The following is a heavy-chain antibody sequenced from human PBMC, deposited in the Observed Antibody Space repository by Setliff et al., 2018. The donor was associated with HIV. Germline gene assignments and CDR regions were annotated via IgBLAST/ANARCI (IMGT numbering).Heavy chain of an antibody. CDR3: ARALYGDYGGDINWFDP. J-gene: IGHJ5*02. CDR1: GYTFINYA. CDR2: INTNTGSP. D-gene: IGHD4-17*01. Sequence: ASVKVSCKASGYTFINYAMNWVRQAPGQGLEWMGWINTNTGSPTYAQAFTGRFVFSVDTSVTTAYLQISSLKAEDTAVYYCARALYGDYGGDINWFDPWGQGTLVTSP. V-gene: IGHV7-4-1*02.